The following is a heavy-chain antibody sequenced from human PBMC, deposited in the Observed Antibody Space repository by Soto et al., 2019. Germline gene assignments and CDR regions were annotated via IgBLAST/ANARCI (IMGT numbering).Heavy chain of an antibody. CDR1: GFTFSSYS. D-gene: IGHD3-10*01. Sequence: GGSLRLSCAASGFTFSSYSMNWVRQAPGKGLEKVSYISSSSSTIYYADSVKGRFTISRDNAKNSLYLQMNSLRGEDTAVYYCARDRDTMIRGVYQHWGQGTLVTVSS. V-gene: IGHV3-48*01. CDR3: ARDRDTMIRGVYQH. CDR2: ISSSSSTI. J-gene: IGHJ4*02.